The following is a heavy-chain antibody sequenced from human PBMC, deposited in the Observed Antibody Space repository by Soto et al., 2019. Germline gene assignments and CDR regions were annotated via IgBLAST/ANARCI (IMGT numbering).Heavy chain of an antibody. CDR1: GGTLSSYA. D-gene: IGHD6-6*01. CDR2: IIPIFGTA. V-gene: IGHV1-69*13. J-gene: IGHJ4*02. CDR3: ARGTMGAALSYFDY. Sequence: ASVKVSCKASGGTLSSYAISWVRQAPGQGLEWMGGIIPIFGTANYAQKFQGRVTITADESTSTAYMELSSLRSEDTAVYYCARGTMGAALSYFDYWGQGTLVTVSS.